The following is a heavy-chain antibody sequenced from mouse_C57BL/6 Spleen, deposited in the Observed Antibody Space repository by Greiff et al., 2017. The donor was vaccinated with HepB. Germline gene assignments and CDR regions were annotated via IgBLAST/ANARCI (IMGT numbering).Heavy chain of an antibody. CDR3: AIWTGRGWVAY. CDR2: IDPESGGT. V-gene: IGHV1-15*01. Sequence: VQLQQSGAELVRPGASVTLSCKASGYTFTDYEMHWVKQTPVQGLEWIGAIDPESGGTAYNQKFKGKAILTADKSSSTAYMKLRSLTSEDSAVYYCAIWTGRGWVAYWGQGTLVTVSA. J-gene: IGHJ3*01. CDR1: GYTFTDYE. D-gene: IGHD1-1*02.